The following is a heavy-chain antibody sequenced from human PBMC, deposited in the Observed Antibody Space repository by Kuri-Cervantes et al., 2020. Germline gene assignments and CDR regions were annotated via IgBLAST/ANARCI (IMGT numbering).Heavy chain of an antibody. Sequence: GSLRLSCVVSGDSISSSNWWSWVRQSPTKGLEWIGEIYHSVSNNYNPSLKSRVTISVDTSKNQFSLKVNSVTAADTAVYYCARGRRGSRWFSLDSWGQGTRVTVSS. D-gene: IGHD6-13*01. V-gene: IGHV4-4*02. J-gene: IGHJ4*02. CDR3: ARGRRGSRWFSLDS. CDR2: IYHSVSN. CDR1: GDSISSSNW.